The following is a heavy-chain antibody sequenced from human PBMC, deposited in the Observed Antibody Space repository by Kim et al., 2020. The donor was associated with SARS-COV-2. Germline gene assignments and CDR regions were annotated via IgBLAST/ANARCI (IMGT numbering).Heavy chain of an antibody. CDR1: GGSISSYY. D-gene: IGHD3-16*01. CDR3: SSSPSYFALTFPYYFHY. V-gene: IGHV4-59*01. Sequence: SETLSLTCTVSGGSISSYYWSWIRQSPGKGLEWIAYIYYSGSTNSNPSLMSRVIISDDTSNNHISLMLISVTAAATAVFYSSSSPSYFALTFPYYFHY. CDR2: IYYSGST. J-gene: IGHJ4*01.